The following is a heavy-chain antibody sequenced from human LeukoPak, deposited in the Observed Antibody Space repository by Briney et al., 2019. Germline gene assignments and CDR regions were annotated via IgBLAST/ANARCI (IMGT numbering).Heavy chain of an antibody. D-gene: IGHD3-22*01. V-gene: IGHV4-59*01. CDR1: GASISSYH. J-gene: IGHJ4*02. CDR2: MYYTGSG. Sequence: PSQTLSLTCPVSGASISSYHWNWIRQSPGKGLEWIGYMYYTGSGNYNPSLPSRVATASEETKNQFCLMRSSVTAADTAVNYCAREAEYENSCHQYIGYWGQGILVTVSS. CDR3: AREAEYENSCHQYIGY.